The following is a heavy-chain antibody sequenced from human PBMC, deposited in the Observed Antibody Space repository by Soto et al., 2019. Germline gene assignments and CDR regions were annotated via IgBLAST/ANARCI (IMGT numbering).Heavy chain of an antibody. Sequence: PSETLSLTCTVSGGSISSGDYYWSWIRQPPGKGLEWIGYIYYSGSTYYNPSLKSRVTISVDTSKNQFSLKLSSVTAADTAVYYCARETVLLWFGELLGPSGFDYWGQGTLVTVSS. D-gene: IGHD3-10*01. CDR2: IYYSGST. CDR3: ARETVLLWFGELLGPSGFDY. J-gene: IGHJ4*02. V-gene: IGHV4-30-4*01. CDR1: GGSISSGDYY.